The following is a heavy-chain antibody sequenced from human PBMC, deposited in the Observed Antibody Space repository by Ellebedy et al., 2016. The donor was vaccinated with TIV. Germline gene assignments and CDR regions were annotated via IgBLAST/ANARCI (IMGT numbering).Heavy chain of an antibody. Sequence: GESLKISCAASGFTFSSYAMSWVRQAPGKGLEWVSTMSGSGGRIYHADSVKGRFTISRDNSNNTLYLQMNSLRAEDTAVYYCAKYFIYGDYANYWGQGTLVTVSS. CDR2: MSGSGGRI. CDR3: AKYFIYGDYANY. V-gene: IGHV3-23*01. D-gene: IGHD4-17*01. J-gene: IGHJ4*02. CDR1: GFTFSSYA.